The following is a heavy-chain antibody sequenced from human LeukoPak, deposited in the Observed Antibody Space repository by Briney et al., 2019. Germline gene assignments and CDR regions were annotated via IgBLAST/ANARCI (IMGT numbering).Heavy chain of an antibody. CDR3: ARVLGSYALDY. J-gene: IGHJ4*02. D-gene: IGHD3-10*01. Sequence: PGGSLRLSCAASGFTFSIYAMTWVRQAPGKGLEWVSAISGSGSTIYYADSVKGRFTISRDNAKKSLYLQMNSLRAEDTAVYYCARVLGSYALDYWGQGTLVTVSS. CDR2: ISGSGSTI. V-gene: IGHV3-21*04. CDR1: GFTFSIYA.